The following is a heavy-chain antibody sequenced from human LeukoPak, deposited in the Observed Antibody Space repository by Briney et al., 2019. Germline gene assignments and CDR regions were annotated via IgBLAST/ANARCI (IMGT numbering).Heavy chain of an antibody. CDR3: ARDRAALTELDY. Sequence: GGSLRLSCAASGFSFSSHWVHWVRQAPGKGLVWVSRISDDGSYTSNVDSVKGRFTISRDNVNNMLYLHMNSLRAEDTAVYYCARDRAALTELDYWGQGTLVTVSS. V-gene: IGHV3-74*01. CDR1: GFSFSSHW. J-gene: IGHJ4*02. D-gene: IGHD3-9*01. CDR2: ISDDGSYT.